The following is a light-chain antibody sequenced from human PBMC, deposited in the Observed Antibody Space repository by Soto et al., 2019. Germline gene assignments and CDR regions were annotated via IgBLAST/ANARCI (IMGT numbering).Light chain of an antibody. V-gene: IGKV1-5*03. CDR2: KAS. Sequence: DIQMTQSPSTLSAFEGDRVTITCRASQGISRWLAWYQQKPGKAPKLLIYKASTLASGVPSRFIGSGSETDFTLTISSLKPDDFASYYCQQYNRYSTFGGGTKVEI. J-gene: IGKJ4*01. CDR1: QGISRW. CDR3: QQYNRYST.